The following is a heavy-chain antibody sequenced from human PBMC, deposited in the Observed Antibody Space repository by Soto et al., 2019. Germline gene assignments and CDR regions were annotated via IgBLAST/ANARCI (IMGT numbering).Heavy chain of an antibody. V-gene: IGHV3-66*01. CDR1: GFTVSSNY. CDR2: IYSGGST. Sequence: EVQLVESGGGLVQPGGSLRLSCAASGFTVSSNYMSWVRQAPGKGLEWVSVIYSGGSTYYADSVKGRFTISRDNSKNTLYLQMNSLRAEDTAVYYCASYFTRGVGASAFDYWGQGTLVTVSS. J-gene: IGHJ4*02. D-gene: IGHD1-26*01. CDR3: ASYFTRGVGASAFDY.